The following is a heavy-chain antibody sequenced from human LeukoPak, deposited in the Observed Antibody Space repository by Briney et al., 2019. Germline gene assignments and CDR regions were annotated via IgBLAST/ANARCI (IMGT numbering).Heavy chain of an antibody. Sequence: SETLSLTCTVSGVSISRYCWSWIRQPPGKGLEWIGYIYYSGSTNYNPSLKSRVTISVATSKNQFSLKLSSVTAADTAVYYCARDGVLGGLFVWDYWGQGTLVTVSS. D-gene: IGHD3-16*01. CDR3: ARDGVLGGLFVWDY. V-gene: IGHV4-59*01. CDR1: GVSISRYC. CDR2: IYYSGST. J-gene: IGHJ4*02.